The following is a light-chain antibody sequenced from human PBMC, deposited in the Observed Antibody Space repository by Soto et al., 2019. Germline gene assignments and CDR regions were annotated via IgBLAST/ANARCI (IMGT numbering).Light chain of an antibody. V-gene: IGKV1-39*01. CDR2: AAS. CDR3: QQSYSTPWT. CDR1: QDISNY. J-gene: IGKJ1*01. Sequence: DIQLTQSPSFLSASVGDRVTITCRSSQDISNYVAWYQQKPGKAPELLIYAASSLQSGVPSRFSGSGSGTDFTLTISSLQPEDFATYYCQQSYSTPWTFGQGTKVDIK.